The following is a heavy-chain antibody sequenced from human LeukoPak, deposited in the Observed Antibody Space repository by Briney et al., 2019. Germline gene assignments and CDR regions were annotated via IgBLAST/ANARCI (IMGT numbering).Heavy chain of an antibody. CDR2: IYPGDSDT. V-gene: IGHV5-51*01. CDR1: GYSFTSYW. D-gene: IGHD2-15*01. Sequence: KHGESLKISCKGSGYSFTSYWIGWVRQMPGKGLEWMGIIYPGDSDTRYSPSFQGQVTISADKSISTAYLQWSSLKASDTAMYYCARHDQVCSGGSCYSFYYGMDVWGQGTTVTVSS. CDR3: ARHDQVCSGGSCYSFYYGMDV. J-gene: IGHJ6*02.